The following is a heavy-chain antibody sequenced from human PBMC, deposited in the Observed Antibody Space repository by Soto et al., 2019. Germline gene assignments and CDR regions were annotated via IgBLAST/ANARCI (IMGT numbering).Heavy chain of an antibody. D-gene: IGHD3-9*01. CDR3: ARDQGGDILTGYYPDYYYGMDV. J-gene: IGHJ6*02. Sequence: SETLSLTCTVSGGSISSYYWSWIRQPPGKGLEWIGYIYYSGSTNYNPSLKSRVTISVDTSKNQFSLKLSSVTAADTAVYYCARDQGGDILTGYYPDYYYGMDVWGQGTTVTVS. CDR1: GGSISSYY. CDR2: IYYSGST. V-gene: IGHV4-59*01.